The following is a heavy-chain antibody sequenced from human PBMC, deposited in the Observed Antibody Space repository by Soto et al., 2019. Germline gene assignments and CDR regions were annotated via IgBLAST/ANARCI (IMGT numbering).Heavy chain of an antibody. CDR3: ASSEDWYNWNYFDL. Sequence: SETLSLTCTVSGGSISSSSYYWGWIRQPPGKGLEWIGSIYYSGSTYYNPSLKSRVTISVDTSKNQFSLKLSSVTAADTAVYYCASSEDWYNWNYFDLWGRGTLVTVSS. V-gene: IGHV4-39*07. CDR1: GGSISSSSYY. D-gene: IGHD1-20*01. J-gene: IGHJ2*01. CDR2: IYYSGST.